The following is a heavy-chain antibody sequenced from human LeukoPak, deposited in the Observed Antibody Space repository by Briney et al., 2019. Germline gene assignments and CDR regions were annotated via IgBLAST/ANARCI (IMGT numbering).Heavy chain of an antibody. CDR1: GFNFRDSA. Sequence: GGSLRLSCAASGFNFRDSAMHWVRQAPGKGLEGGAVISYDGTNKYYADSVKGRFTISRDNSKNTLFLQMNSLRLEDTAVYYCAADYGDYVSPSDWGQGTLVTVSS. V-gene: IGHV3-30*04. CDR2: ISYDGTNK. CDR3: AADYGDYVSPSD. D-gene: IGHD4-17*01. J-gene: IGHJ4*02.